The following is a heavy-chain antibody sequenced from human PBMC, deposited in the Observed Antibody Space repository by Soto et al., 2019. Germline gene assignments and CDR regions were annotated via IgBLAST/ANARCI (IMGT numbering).Heavy chain of an antibody. J-gene: IGHJ6*02. D-gene: IGHD2-21*02. CDR1: GYTFTSYY. V-gene: IGHV1-46*01. Sequence: ASVKVSCKASGYTFTSYYMHWVRQAPGQGLEWMGIINPSGGSTSYAQKFQGRVTMTRDTSTSTVYMELSSLRSEDTAVYYCARLLVTPVSDYYYYGMDVWGQGTTVTVSS. CDR2: INPSGGST. CDR3: ARLLVTPVSDYYYYGMDV.